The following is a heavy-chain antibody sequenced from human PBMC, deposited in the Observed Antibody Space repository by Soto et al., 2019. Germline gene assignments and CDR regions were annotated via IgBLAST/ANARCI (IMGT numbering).Heavy chain of an antibody. J-gene: IGHJ6*02. CDR3: ATALLGNRKYYYDSSGYDGMDV. CDR2: ISSSGITI. D-gene: IGHD3-22*01. Sequence: GGSLCLSCAASGFTFSSYEMNWGRQAPWKGLGWVSYISSSGITIYYADSMKGRFTISRDNAKNSLYLQMNSLRAEDTVVYYCATALLGNRKYYYDSSGYDGMDVWGQGTTVTVSS. CDR1: GFTFSSYE. V-gene: IGHV3-48*03.